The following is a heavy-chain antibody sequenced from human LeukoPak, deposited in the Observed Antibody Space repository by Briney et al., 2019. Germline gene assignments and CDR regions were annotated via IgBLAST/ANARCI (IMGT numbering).Heavy chain of an antibody. Sequence: QAGGSLRLSCAASGFTFSNYWMSWVRQAPGKGLEWVANIKQDESERYYVDAVKGRFTISRDNAKKSLYLQMNSLRAEDTALYYCERVSYYPFDPWGQGTLVTVSS. J-gene: IGHJ5*02. V-gene: IGHV3-7*01. CDR3: ERVSYYPFDP. CDR2: IKQDESER. CDR1: GFTFSNYW. D-gene: IGHD1-26*01.